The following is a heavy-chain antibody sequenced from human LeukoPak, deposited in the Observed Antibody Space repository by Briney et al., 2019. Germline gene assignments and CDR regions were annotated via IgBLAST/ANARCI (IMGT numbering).Heavy chain of an antibody. CDR2: INPNSGGT. D-gene: IGHD2-2*01. J-gene: IGHJ5*02. CDR1: GYTFTGYY. CDR3: ARVRVLRYCSSTSCSRGSWFDP. Sequence: ASVKVSCKASGYTFTGYYMHWVRQAPGQGLEWMGWINPNSGGTNYAQKFQGKVTMTRDTSISTAYMELSRLRSDDTAVCYCARVRVLRYCSSTSCSRGSWFDPWGQGTLVTVSS. V-gene: IGHV1-2*02.